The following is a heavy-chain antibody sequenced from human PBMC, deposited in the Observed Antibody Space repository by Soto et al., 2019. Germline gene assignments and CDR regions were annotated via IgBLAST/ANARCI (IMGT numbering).Heavy chain of an antibody. CDR2: IYHSGST. D-gene: IGHD1-1*01. Sequence: QLQLQESGSGLVKPSQTLSLTCAVSGGSISSGGYSWSWIRQPPGKGLEWIGYIYHSGSTYYTPSLKSRVTISVDRSKNQFPLKLSSVTAADTAVYYCARNVDMGWFDPWGQGTLVTVSS. V-gene: IGHV4-30-2*01. J-gene: IGHJ5*02. CDR3: ARNVDMGWFDP. CDR1: GGSISSGGYS.